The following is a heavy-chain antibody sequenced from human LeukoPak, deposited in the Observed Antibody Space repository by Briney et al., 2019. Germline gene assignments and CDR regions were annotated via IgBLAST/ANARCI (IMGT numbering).Heavy chain of an antibody. Sequence: GGSLRLSCAASGFTFDDYAMHWVRQAPGKGLEWVSGISWNSGSIGYADSVKGRFTISRDNAKNSLYLQMRSLRAEDTALYFFAKGGSPPVKFVDYWGQGTLVTVSS. J-gene: IGHJ4*02. CDR2: ISWNSGSI. CDR3: AKGGSPPVKFVDY. D-gene: IGHD3-10*01. V-gene: IGHV3-9*01. CDR1: GFTFDDYA.